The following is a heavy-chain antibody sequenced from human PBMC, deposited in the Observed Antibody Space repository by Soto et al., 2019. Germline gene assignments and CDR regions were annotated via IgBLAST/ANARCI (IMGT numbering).Heavy chain of an antibody. J-gene: IGHJ4*02. CDR2: INPSGGHT. CDR1: GNTFTNYY. D-gene: IGHD2-21*02. Sequence: QVQLMQSGAEVKKPGASVKVSCKASGNTFTNYYIHWVRQAPGQGLEWMGTINPSGGHTTYSRNFMGSVTMTRDTSTSTLYMELTSLTSDDTAVYYCARGGHVVVVTAAFDYWGQGTLVTVSS. CDR3: ARGGHVVVVTAAFDY. V-gene: IGHV1-46*01.